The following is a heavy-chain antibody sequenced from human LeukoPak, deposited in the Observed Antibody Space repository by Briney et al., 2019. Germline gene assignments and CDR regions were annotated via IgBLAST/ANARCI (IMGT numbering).Heavy chain of an antibody. Sequence: SVKVSCKASGGXFSSYAISWVRQAPGQGLEWMGRIIPILGIANYAQKFQGRVTITADKSTSTAYMELSSLRSEDTAVYYCARGGGRYDSSGYTLDYWGQGTLVTVSS. D-gene: IGHD3-22*01. V-gene: IGHV1-69*04. J-gene: IGHJ4*02. CDR3: ARGGGRYDSSGYTLDY. CDR1: GGXFSSYA. CDR2: IIPILGIA.